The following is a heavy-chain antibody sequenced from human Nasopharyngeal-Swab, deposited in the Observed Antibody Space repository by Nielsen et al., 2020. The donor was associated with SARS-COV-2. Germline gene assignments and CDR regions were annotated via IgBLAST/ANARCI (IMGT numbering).Heavy chain of an antibody. V-gene: IGHV1-46*01. J-gene: IGHJ3*02. CDR3: ARDRGESSWDGDAFDI. CDR2: INPSGGGT. CDR1: RFTFSHYY. Sequence: ASVKVSCKASRFTFSHYYMHWVRQAPGQGLEWMGLINPSGGGTSYAQKFQGRVTMTRDTSTSTVYMELSSLRSEDTAVYYCARDRGESSWDGDAFDIWGQGTMVTVSS. D-gene: IGHD6-13*01.